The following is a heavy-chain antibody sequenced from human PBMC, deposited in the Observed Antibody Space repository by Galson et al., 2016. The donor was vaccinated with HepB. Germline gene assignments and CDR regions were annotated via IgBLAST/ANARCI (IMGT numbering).Heavy chain of an antibody. CDR3: ARDVNGGYFDL. V-gene: IGHV3-7*03. CDR1: GFTFSSYW. J-gene: IGHJ4*02. CDR2: INQDESEK. Sequence: SLRLSCAASGFTFSSYWMSWVRLAPGKGLEWVGQINQDESEKYYLDSMKGRFTISRDNAKNSLYLQVNSLRAEDPAVYHCARDVNGGYFDLWGQGTLVSVFS. D-gene: IGHD4-23*01.